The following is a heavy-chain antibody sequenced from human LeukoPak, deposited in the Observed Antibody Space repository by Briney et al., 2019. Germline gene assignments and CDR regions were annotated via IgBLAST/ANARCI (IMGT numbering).Heavy chain of an antibody. CDR1: GFTFSSYG. V-gene: IGHV3-30*03. CDR3: ATAAYYYDSSGYYLDY. D-gene: IGHD3-22*01. CDR2: ISYDGSNK. J-gene: IGHJ4*02. Sequence: GGSLRLSCAASGFTFSSYGIHWVRQAPGKGLEWVAVISYDGSNKYYADSVKGRFTISRDNSKNTLYLQMNSLRAEDTAVYYCATAAYYYDSSGYYLDYWGQGTLVTVSS.